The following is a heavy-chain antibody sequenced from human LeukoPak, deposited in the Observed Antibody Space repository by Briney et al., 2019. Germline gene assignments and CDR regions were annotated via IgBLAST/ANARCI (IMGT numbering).Heavy chain of an antibody. V-gene: IGHV4-39*07. CDR1: GGSISTSNYY. Sequence: SETLSLTCTVSGGSISTSNYYWGWIRQPPGKGLEWIGNIFYSGSTYYSPSLRSRVTISLDTSRNQFSLKLSSVTAADTAVYYCARNTQSSGWGTTDYWGQGTLVTVSS. CDR3: ARNTQSSGWGTTDY. D-gene: IGHD6-19*01. CDR2: IFYSGST. J-gene: IGHJ4*02.